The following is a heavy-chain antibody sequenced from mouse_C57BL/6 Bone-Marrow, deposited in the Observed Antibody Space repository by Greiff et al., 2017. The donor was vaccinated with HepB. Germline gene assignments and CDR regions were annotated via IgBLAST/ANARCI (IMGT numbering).Heavy chain of an antibody. CDR1: GFTFSSYT. V-gene: IGHV5-9*01. CDR3: ARLLIYYDS. CDR2: ISGGGGNT. Sequence: EVKLMESGGGLVKPGGSLKLSCAASGFTFSSYTMSWVRQTPEKRLEWVATISGGGGNTYYPDSVKGRFTISRDNAKNTLYLQMSSLRSEDTALYYCARLLIYYDSWGQGTSVTVS. D-gene: IGHD2-4*01. J-gene: IGHJ4*01.